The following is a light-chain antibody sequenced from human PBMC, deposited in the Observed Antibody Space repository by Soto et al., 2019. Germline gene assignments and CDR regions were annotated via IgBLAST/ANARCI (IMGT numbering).Light chain of an antibody. Sequence: QPVLTQPPSVSGAPGQRLTISCSVSTSNIGAGFDVHWYQQFPGAAPTLLIYSDTSRPSGVPSRFSASKSGTSASLTITGLRTEDEADYYCQSYDTGVSGSVFGGGTKLTVL. CDR2: SDT. CDR3: QSYDTGVSGSV. J-gene: IGLJ2*01. V-gene: IGLV1-40*01. CDR1: TSNIGAGFD.